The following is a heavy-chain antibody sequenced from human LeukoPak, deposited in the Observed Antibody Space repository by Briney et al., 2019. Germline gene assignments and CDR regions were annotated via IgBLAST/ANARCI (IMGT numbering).Heavy chain of an antibody. V-gene: IGHV3-30*03. J-gene: IGHJ4*02. Sequence: GRSLRLSCAASGFTFSSYGMHWVRQAPGKGLEWVAVISYDGSNKYYADSVKGRFTISRDNSKNTLYLQMNSLRGEDTAVYYCARSFDFWGQGTLVTVSS. CDR3: ARSFDF. CDR2: ISYDGSNK. CDR1: GFTFSSYG.